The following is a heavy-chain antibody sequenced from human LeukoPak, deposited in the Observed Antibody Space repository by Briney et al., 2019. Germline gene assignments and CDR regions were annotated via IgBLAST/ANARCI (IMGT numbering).Heavy chain of an antibody. CDR2: MNPNSGST. Sequence: GASVKVSCKASGYTFTSYDINWVRQATGQGLEWVGGMNPNSGSTGYAPKFQGRGTMTRSTSITTAYMELSSLTSEDTAVYYCVREGFGVGSKAYGMDVWGQGTTVTVSS. CDR3: VREGFGVGSKAYGMDV. D-gene: IGHD3-3*01. CDR1: GYTFTSYD. V-gene: IGHV1-8*01. J-gene: IGHJ6*02.